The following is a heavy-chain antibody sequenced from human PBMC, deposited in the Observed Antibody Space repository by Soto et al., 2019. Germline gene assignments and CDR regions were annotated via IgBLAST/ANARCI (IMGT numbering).Heavy chain of an antibody. D-gene: IGHD6-13*01. CDR2: INAGNGNT. CDR3: ARTGYSSSWYYWFDP. CDR1: GYTFTSYA. J-gene: IGHJ5*02. V-gene: IGHV1-3*01. Sequence: ASVNFSCKASGYTFTSYAMHWVRQAPGQRLEWMGWINAGNGNTKYSQKFQGRVTITRDTSASTAYMELSSLRSEDTAVYYCARTGYSSSWYYWFDPWGQGTLVTVSS.